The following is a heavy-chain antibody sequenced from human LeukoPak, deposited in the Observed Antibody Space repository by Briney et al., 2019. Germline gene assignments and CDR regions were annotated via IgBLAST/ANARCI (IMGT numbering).Heavy chain of an antibody. CDR2: ISGSGGST. J-gene: IGHJ4*02. D-gene: IGHD1-26*01. CDR1: GFTFSSYA. Sequence: GGSLRLSCAASGFTFSSYAMSWVRQAPGKGLEWVSAISGSGGSTYYADPVKGRFTISRDNSKNTLYLQMNSLRAEDTAVYYCAGSIVGATYYFDYWGQGTLVTVSS. CDR3: AGSIVGATYYFDY. V-gene: IGHV3-23*01.